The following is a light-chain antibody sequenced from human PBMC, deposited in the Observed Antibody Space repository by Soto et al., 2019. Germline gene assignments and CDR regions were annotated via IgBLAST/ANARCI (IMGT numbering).Light chain of an antibody. CDR2: DAS. CDR1: QSICSW. V-gene: IGKV1-5*01. CDR3: QQYNSYPGT. J-gene: IGKJ2*02. Sequence: DIQMTQSPSTLSASVGDRVTITCRASQSICSWLAWYQQKPGKAPKLLIYDASSLESGVPSRFSGSGSGTEFTLTISSLQPDDFATYYCQQYNSYPGTFGQGTKLEIK.